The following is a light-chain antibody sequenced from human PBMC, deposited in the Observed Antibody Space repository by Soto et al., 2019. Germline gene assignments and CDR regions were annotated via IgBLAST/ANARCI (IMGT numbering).Light chain of an antibody. Sequence: QSVLTQPASVSGSPGQSITISCTGTSSDIGGYNYVSWHQQHPGKAPKLMIYEVSNRPSGVSNRFSGSKSGNTASLSISGLQAEDEADYYCSSFTSSSPYVFGTGTKLTVL. CDR3: SSFTSSSPYV. J-gene: IGLJ1*01. V-gene: IGLV2-14*01. CDR1: SSDIGGYNY. CDR2: EVS.